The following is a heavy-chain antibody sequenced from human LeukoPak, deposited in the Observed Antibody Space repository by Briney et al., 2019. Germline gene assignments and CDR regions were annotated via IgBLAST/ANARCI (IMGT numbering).Heavy chain of an antibody. CDR2: VYYSGST. CDR1: GDSVSSGSYY. J-gene: IGHJ5*02. D-gene: IGHD1-26*01. Sequence: SETLSLTCTVSGDSVSSGSYYWSWIRQPPGKGLEWIGFVYYSGSTNYNPSLKSRVIISTDTSRNQFALKLSSVTAADTAVYYCVRESGAYWFDPWGQGTLVIVSS. CDR3: VRESGAYWFDP. V-gene: IGHV4-61*01.